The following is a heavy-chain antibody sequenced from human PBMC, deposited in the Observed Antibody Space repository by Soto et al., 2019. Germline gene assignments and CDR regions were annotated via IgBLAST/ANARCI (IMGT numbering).Heavy chain of an antibody. Sequence: PSETLSLTCTVSGGSISSYYWSWIRQPPGKGLEYIGYIHYSGSTNYKPSLRSRVTISVDTSKNQFSLKLSSVTAADTAVYYCTRLWIGLNYGAQETLFTFPS. J-gene: IGHJ4*02. D-gene: IGHD3-3*01. CDR1: GGSISSYY. CDR3: TRLWIGLNY. V-gene: IGHV4-59*08. CDR2: IHYSGST.